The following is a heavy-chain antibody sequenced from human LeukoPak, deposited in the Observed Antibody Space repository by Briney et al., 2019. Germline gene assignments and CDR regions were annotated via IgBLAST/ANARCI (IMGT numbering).Heavy chain of an antibody. V-gene: IGHV4-4*07. Sequence: SETLSLTCTVSGGSLSNYYWSWIRQPAGKGLDWVGRIYANGNTNYNPSLESRVTMSVDTTKKQFSLNLSSVTAADTAIYYCARDGGDSYGLPFDYWGQGTLVTVSS. J-gene: IGHJ4*02. CDR3: ARDGGDSYGLPFDY. CDR1: GGSLSNYY. CDR2: IYANGNT. D-gene: IGHD5-18*01.